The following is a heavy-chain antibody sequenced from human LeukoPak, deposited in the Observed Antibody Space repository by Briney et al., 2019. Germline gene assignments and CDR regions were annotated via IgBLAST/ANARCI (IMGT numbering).Heavy chain of an antibody. CDR1: GFTFSSYS. CDR3: AKDGTPTYYYDSSGYAWYY. CDR2: ISSSSSTI. V-gene: IGHV3-48*02. Sequence: PGGSLRLSCAASGFTFSSYSMNWVRQAPGKGLEWVSYISSSSSTIYYADSVKGRFTTSRDNAKNSLYLQMNSLRDEDTAVYYCAKDGTPTYYYDSSGYAWYYWGQGTLVTVSS. J-gene: IGHJ4*02. D-gene: IGHD3-22*01.